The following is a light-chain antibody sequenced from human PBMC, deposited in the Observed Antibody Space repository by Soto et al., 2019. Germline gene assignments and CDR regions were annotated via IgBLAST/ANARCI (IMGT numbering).Light chain of an antibody. V-gene: IGKV3-20*01. CDR1: QSVSSSY. CDR2: GAS. Sequence: EIVLTQSLGTLALSPGERATLSCRASQSVSSSYLAWYQQKPGQAPRLLIYGASSRATGIPDRFSGSGSGTDFTLTISSLQHEDIAKYYCQQYDNLHEFTFGPGTKVDIK. CDR3: QQYDNLHEFT. J-gene: IGKJ3*01.